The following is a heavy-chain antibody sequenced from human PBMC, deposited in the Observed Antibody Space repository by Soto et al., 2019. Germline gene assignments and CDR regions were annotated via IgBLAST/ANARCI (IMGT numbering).Heavy chain of an antibody. CDR1: GGSISSYY. CDR2: IYYSGST. Sequence: SETLSLTCTVSGGSISSYYWSWIRQPPGKGLEWIGYIYYSGSTNYNPSLKSRFTISVNTSKNQFSLKLSSVTAADTSVYYCARRYGSSFDYWGQGTLVTVSS. D-gene: IGHD3-16*01. J-gene: IGHJ4*02. V-gene: IGHV4-59*08. CDR3: ARRYGSSFDY.